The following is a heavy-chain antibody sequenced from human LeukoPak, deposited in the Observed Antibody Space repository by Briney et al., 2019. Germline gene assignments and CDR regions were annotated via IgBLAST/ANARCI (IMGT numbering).Heavy chain of an antibody. CDR1: GDSVSRNSAA. Sequence: SQTLSLTCAISGDSVSRNSAAWDWSRQSPSRGLEWLGRTYYRSKWYNDYAVSLKSRITINPDTSKIQFSLQLNSVTPEDTAVYYCARTDTSGSYHWGQGTLVTVSS. CDR3: ARTDTSGSYH. J-gene: IGHJ5*02. D-gene: IGHD3-10*01. V-gene: IGHV6-1*01. CDR2: TYYRSKWYN.